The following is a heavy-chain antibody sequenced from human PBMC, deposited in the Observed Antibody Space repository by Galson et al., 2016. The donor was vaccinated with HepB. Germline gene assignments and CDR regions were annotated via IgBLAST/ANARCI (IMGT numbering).Heavy chain of an antibody. D-gene: IGHD1-14*01. CDR3: AGTTVASGGTRRFDY. J-gene: IGHJ4*02. Sequence: SLRLSCAASGFTFTNYWMNWVRQTPEKGLEWVANISPDGGEKYYVDSVKGRFTISRDNAKNSLSVQMNSLRSDDTAVYYCAGTTVASGGTRRFDYGGQGTLVTVSS. CDR1: GFTFTNYW. CDR2: ISPDGGEK. V-gene: IGHV3-7*04.